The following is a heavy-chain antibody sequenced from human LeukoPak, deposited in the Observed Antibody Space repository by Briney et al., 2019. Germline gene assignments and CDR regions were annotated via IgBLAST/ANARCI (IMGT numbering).Heavy chain of an antibody. CDR3: ARGDTTMRYPMDA. CDR1: GYIFTDYY. J-gene: IGHJ6*04. V-gene: IGHV1-2*02. CDR2: INPKSGGT. Sequence: ASVKVSCKASGYIFTDYYMHWVRQAPGQRLEWLGWINPKSGGTNYPQRFQGSVTMTRDTSISTAYLELRRLRSDDTDVYYCARGDTTMRYPMDAWGKGTTVTVSS. D-gene: IGHD5-18*01.